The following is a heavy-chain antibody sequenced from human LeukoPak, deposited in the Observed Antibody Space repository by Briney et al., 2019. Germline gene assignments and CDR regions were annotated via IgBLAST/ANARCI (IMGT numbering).Heavy chain of an antibody. Sequence: SVKVSCKASGYTFTSYGISWVRQAPGQGLEWMGWIVVGSGNTNYAQKFQERVTITRDMSTSTAYMELSSLRSEDTAVYYCAAAGGNEGYFDLWGRGTLVTVSS. CDR2: IVVGSGNT. J-gene: IGHJ2*01. V-gene: IGHV1-58*02. CDR3: AAAGGNEGYFDL. D-gene: IGHD4-23*01. CDR1: GYTFTSYG.